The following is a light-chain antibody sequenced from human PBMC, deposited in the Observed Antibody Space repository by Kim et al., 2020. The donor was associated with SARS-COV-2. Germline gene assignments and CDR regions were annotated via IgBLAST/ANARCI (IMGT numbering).Light chain of an antibody. CDR1: DDGSKS. CDR2: YDS. V-gene: IGLV3-21*04. J-gene: IGLJ2*01. Sequence: GKADRITCGGNDDGSKSVHWYQQKPGQAPVLVIYYDSDRPSGIPERFSGSDSGNTATLTISRVEAGDEADYYCQVWDSSSDHPGVVFGGGTQLTVL. CDR3: QVWDSSSDHPGVV.